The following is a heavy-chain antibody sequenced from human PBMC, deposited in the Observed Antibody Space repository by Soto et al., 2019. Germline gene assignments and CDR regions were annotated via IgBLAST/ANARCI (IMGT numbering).Heavy chain of an antibody. V-gene: IGHV3-30*04. CDR2: MSYDGSDK. Sequence: GGSLRLSCAASAFTFSNYTMHWVRQAPGKGLEWVALMSYDGSDKYYADAVKGRFTISRDNSKNTLYLKMDSLRVEDTALYYCAGRSGSSDYWGQGTLVTVSS. CDR1: AFTFSNYT. CDR3: AGRSGSSDY. D-gene: IGHD3-10*01. J-gene: IGHJ4*02.